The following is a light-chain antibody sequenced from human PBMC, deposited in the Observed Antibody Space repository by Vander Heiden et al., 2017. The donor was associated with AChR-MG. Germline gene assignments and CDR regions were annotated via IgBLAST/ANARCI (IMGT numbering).Light chain of an antibody. CDR1: SSDIGGHNY. Sequence: QSALPQPASVSGSPGQSITISCTGSSSDIGGHNYVSWYQQHPDKAPKLMIYDVSNRPSGVSNRFSGSKSGNTASLTISGLQAEDEADYYCSSYTSSSTLVFGGGTKLTVL. CDR3: SSYTSSSTLV. V-gene: IGLV2-14*03. J-gene: IGLJ3*02. CDR2: DVS.